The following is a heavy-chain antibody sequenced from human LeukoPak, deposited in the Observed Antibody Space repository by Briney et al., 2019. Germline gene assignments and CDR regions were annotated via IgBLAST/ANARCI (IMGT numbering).Heavy chain of an antibody. CDR2: IKTDGRET. D-gene: IGHD1-20*01. CDR3: ARDGVTGTTSYFDY. J-gene: IGHJ4*02. Sequence: PGGSLRLSCVASAAFSSNWMSWVRQTPGKGLEWVANIKTDGRETYYVDSVKGRFTISRDNAKNSLYLQMNSLRAGDTAVYYCARDGVTGTTSYFDYWGQGTLVTVSS. CDR1: AAFSSNW. V-gene: IGHV3-7*01.